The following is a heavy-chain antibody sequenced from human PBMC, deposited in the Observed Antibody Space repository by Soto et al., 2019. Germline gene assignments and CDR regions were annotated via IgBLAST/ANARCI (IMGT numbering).Heavy chain of an antibody. Sequence: ASVKVSCKASGYTFTSYYIHWVRQAPGQGLEWMGIINPSGGLTTYAQKFQGRVTMTRDTSTSTAYMELSSLRSEDTAVYYCARDLTLIVVVTEYYSEYWRQATLVTV. D-gene: IGHD3-22*01. CDR2: INPSGGLT. J-gene: IGHJ4*02. V-gene: IGHV1-46*03. CDR3: ARDLTLIVVVTEYYSEY. CDR1: GYTFTSYY.